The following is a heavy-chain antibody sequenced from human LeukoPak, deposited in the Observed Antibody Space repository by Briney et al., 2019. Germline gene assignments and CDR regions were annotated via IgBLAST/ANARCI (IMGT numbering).Heavy chain of an antibody. J-gene: IGHJ4*02. CDR2: ITGSGDFA. CDR1: GFTFSSYA. Sequence: PGGSLRLSCAASGFTFSSYAMSWVRQAPGEGLEWVSAITGSGDFAKYADSVRGRFTISRDNSKNTVYLQMNSLTVEDTALYYCTKRITATAPFDYWGQGALVTVSS. CDR3: TKRITATAPFDY. V-gene: IGHV3-23*01. D-gene: IGHD4-17*01.